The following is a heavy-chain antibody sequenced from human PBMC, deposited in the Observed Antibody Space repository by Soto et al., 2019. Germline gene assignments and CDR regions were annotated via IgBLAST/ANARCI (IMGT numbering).Heavy chain of an antibody. CDR2: IYHSGST. D-gene: IGHD2-2*01. CDR3: AVGYCSSSSCSREYYQH. V-gene: IGHV4-38-2*01. Sequence: SETLSLTCAVSGYSISSGYYWGWIRQPPGKGLEWIGSIYHSGSTFYSPSLKSRVTISVDRSQKQFSLRLGSVTAADTAVYYCAVGYCSSSSCSREYYQHWGQGTLVTVSS. CDR1: GYSISSGYY. J-gene: IGHJ1*01.